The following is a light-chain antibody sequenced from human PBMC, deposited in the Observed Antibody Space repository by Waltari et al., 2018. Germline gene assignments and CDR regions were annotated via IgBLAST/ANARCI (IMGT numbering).Light chain of an antibody. J-gene: IGKJ4*01. Sequence: DIVMTQTPLSLSVTAGEPASISCRSSQSLLHRNGNTYLYWYLQKPGQPPRLLIYRVSNRFSGVPDRFSGSGSGTDFTLKISRVEAEDVGVYYCMHALQTPLTFGGGTKLEIK. CDR2: RVS. CDR3: MHALQTPLT. V-gene: IGKV2-29*02. CDR1: QSLLHRNGNTY.